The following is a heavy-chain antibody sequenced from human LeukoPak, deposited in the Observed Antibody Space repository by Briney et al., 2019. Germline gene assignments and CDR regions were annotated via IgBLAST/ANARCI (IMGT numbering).Heavy chain of an antibody. D-gene: IGHD1-26*01. V-gene: IGHV3-21*04. J-gene: IGHJ6*03. CDR3: AKGGGSYYSGYYYYMDV. CDR2: ISSSSSYI. Sequence: GGSLRLSCAASGFTFSSYSMNWVRQAPGKGLEWVSSISSSSSYIYYADSVKGRFTISRDNSKNTLYLQMNSLRAEDTAVYYCAKGGGSYYSGYYYYMDVWGKGTTVTVSS. CDR1: GFTFSSYS.